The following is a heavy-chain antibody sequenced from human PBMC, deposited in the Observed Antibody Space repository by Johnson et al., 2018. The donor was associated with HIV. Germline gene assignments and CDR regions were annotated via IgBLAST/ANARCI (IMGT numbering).Heavy chain of an antibody. V-gene: IGHV3-53*01. CDR2: LYSGGST. CDR1: GFTVSSNY. Sequence: VLLVESGGGLVQPGRSLRLSCAASGFTVSSNYMGWVRQAPGKGLEWVSVLYSGGSTYYTDSVKGRFTISRDNSKNTLYLQMNSLRAEDTAVYFCARDPCTGASCLPGAFDIWGQGTLVTVSS. D-gene: IGHD2-15*01. J-gene: IGHJ3*02. CDR3: ARDPCTGASCLPGAFDI.